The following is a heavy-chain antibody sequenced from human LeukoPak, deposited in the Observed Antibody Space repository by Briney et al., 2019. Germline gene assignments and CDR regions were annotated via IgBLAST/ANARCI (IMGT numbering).Heavy chain of an antibody. Sequence: KTSETLSLTCAVYGGSFSGYYWSWIRQPPGKGLEWIGEINHSGSTNYNPSLKSRVTISVDTSKNQFSLKLSSVTAADTAVYYCARGLVRGLRTTNWFDPWGRGTLVTVSS. CDR2: INHSGST. CDR1: GGSFSGYY. V-gene: IGHV4-34*01. J-gene: IGHJ5*02. D-gene: IGHD3-10*01. CDR3: ARGLVRGLRTTNWFDP.